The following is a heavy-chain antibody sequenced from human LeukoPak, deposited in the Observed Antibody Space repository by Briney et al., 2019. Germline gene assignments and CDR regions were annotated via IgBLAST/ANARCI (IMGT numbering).Heavy chain of an antibody. CDR2: ISGSGRST. CDR1: GFTFSSYA. V-gene: IGHV3-23*01. J-gene: IGHJ4*02. CDR3: HLGSMVRGVIITSNYFDY. D-gene: IGHD3-10*01. Sequence: GGSLRLSCAASGFTFSSYAMSWVRQAPGKGLEWVSTISGSGRSTYYADSVKGRFTISRDNSKNTLYLQMNSLRAEDTAVYYCHLGSMVRGVIITSNYFDYWGQGTLVTVSS.